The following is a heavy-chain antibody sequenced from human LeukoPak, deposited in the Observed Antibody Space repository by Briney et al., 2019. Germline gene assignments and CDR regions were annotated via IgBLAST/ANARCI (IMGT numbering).Heavy chain of an antibody. CDR2: IGGHET. V-gene: IGHV3-23*01. CDR3: TKDWIQFNRVYDCFDS. D-gene: IGHD3-16*01. CDR1: GFTFSRNA. Sequence: PGGSLRLSCSTAGFTFSRNAMSWVRQAPGKGLEWVSTIGGHETFYADSVKGRFTISRDNSKNTVYLHMSSLRVEDTAVYYSTKDWIQFNRVYDCFDSWGQGTLVTVSS. J-gene: IGHJ4*02.